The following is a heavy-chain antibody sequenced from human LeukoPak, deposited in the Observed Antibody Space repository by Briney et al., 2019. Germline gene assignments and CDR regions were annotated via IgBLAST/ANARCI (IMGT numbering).Heavy chain of an antibody. D-gene: IGHD3-22*01. J-gene: IGHJ6*03. Sequence: GGSLRLSCAASGFTFSSYAMSWVRQAPGKGLERVSAISGSGGSTYYADSVKGRFTISRDNSKNTLYLQMNSLRAEDTAVYYCVSMIVVVNDYYYYMDVWGKGTTVTVSS. V-gene: IGHV3-23*01. CDR1: GFTFSSYA. CDR3: VSMIVVVNDYYYYMDV. CDR2: ISGSGGST.